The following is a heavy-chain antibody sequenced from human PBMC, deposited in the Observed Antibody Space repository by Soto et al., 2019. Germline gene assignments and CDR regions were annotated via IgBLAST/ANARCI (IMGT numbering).Heavy chain of an antibody. CDR1: GFTFSSYA. Sequence: GGSLRLSCAASGFTFSSYAMHWVRQAPGKGLEWVAVISYDGSNKYYADSVKGRFTISRDNSKNTLYLQMNSLRAEDTAVYYCARDFLWFGELPTTGPFDYWGQGTLVTVSS. V-gene: IGHV3-30-3*01. J-gene: IGHJ4*02. CDR3: ARDFLWFGELPTTGPFDY. CDR2: ISYDGSNK. D-gene: IGHD3-10*01.